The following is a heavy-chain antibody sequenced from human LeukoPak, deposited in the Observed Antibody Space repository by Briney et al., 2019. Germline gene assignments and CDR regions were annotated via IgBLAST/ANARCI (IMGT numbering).Heavy chain of an antibody. Sequence: PGRSLRLSCAASGFTFSSYGMHWVCQAPGKGLEWVAVISYDGSNKYYADSVKGRFTISRDNSKNTLYLQMNSLRAEDTAVYYCAKDRDGDYYFDYWGQGTLVTVSS. D-gene: IGHD4-17*01. CDR2: ISYDGSNK. CDR3: AKDRDGDYYFDY. J-gene: IGHJ4*02. V-gene: IGHV3-30*18. CDR1: GFTFSSYG.